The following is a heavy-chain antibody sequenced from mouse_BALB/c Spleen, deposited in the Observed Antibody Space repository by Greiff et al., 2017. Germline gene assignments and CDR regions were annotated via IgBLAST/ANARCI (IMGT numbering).Heavy chain of an antibody. J-gene: IGHJ4*01. Sequence: DVMLVESGGGLVKPGGSLKLSCAASGFTFSSYAMSWVRQTPEKRLEWVASISSGGSTYYPDSVKGRFTISRDNARNILYLQMSSLRSEDTAMYYCAREEDYYGSSLYYYAMDYWGQGTSVTVSS. V-gene: IGHV5-6-5*01. CDR3: AREEDYYGSSLYYYAMDY. CDR1: GFTFSSYA. D-gene: IGHD1-1*01. CDR2: ISSGGST.